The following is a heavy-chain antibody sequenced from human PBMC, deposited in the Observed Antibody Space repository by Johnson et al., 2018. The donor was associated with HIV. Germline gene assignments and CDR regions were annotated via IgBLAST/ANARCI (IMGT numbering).Heavy chain of an antibody. CDR3: MTDILTGYYNPDGFDI. CDR1: GFTFSSYA. Sequence: QVQLVESGGGVVQPGRSLRLSCAASGFTFSSYAMHWVRQAPGKGLEWVSGINWNGGSTGYADSVKGRFTISRDNSKNTLYLQMSGLRVEDTAVYYCMTDILTGYYNPDGFDIWGQGTMVTVS. D-gene: IGHD3-9*01. V-gene: IGHV3-NL1*01. J-gene: IGHJ3*02. CDR2: INWNGGST.